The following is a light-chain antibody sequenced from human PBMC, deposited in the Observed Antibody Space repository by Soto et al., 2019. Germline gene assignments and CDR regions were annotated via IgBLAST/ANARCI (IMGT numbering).Light chain of an antibody. CDR3: KQTFSAPWT. CDR2: VTA. Sequence: DIQMTQSPSSLSASVGDRVSVTCRTSQNITKFLNWYQEKPGKAPKVLIYVTANLENGVPSRFSGSGSGTHFTLSISSLQPEDFATYDCKQTFSAPWTFGPGTRVEVK. V-gene: IGKV1-39*01. CDR1: QNITKF. J-gene: IGKJ1*01.